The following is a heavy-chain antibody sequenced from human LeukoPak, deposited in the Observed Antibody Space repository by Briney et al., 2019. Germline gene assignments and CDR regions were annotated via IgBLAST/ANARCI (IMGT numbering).Heavy chain of an antibody. V-gene: IGHV1-46*03. J-gene: IGHJ5*02. CDR1: GYTFTSYY. D-gene: IGHD3-22*01. Sequence: ASVKVSCKASGYTFTSYYMHWVRQAPGQGLEWMGIINPSGGSTSYAQKFQGRVTMTRDMSTSTVYMELSSLRSEDTAVYYCAQAFTTPYNWFDPWGQGTLVTVSS. CDR2: INPSGGST. CDR3: AQAFTTPYNWFDP.